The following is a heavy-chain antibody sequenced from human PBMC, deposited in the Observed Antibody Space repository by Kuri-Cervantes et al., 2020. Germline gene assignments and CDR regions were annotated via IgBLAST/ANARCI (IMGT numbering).Heavy chain of an antibody. V-gene: IGHV3-23*01. Sequence: GESLKISCAASGFTFRNFALSWVRQAPGKGLEWVSTISGSGAGIYYTDSVKGRFTISRDNSNNTLYLQMNTVRAEDTAVYYCAKDSYSNYEGFAYWGQGTLVTVSS. CDR1: GFTFRNFA. J-gene: IGHJ4*02. D-gene: IGHD4-11*01. CDR2: ISGSGAGI. CDR3: AKDSYSNYEGFAY.